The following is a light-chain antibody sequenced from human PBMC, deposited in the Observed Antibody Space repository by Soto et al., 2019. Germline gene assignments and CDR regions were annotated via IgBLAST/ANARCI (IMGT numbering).Light chain of an antibody. CDR2: DTN. CDR1: TGPVTDGHY. J-gene: IGLJ3*02. Sequence: QAVVTQEPSLTVSPGGTVTLTCGSSTGPVTDGHYPYWFQQKPGQAPRTLIYDTNNRHSWTPARFAGSLLGGKAALTLSGAQPEDEADYYCLLYYYTTAVFGGGTQLTVL. CDR3: LLYYYTTAV. V-gene: IGLV7-46*01.